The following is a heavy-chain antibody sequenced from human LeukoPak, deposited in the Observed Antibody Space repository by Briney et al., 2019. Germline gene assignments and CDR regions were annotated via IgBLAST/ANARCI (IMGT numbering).Heavy chain of an antibody. CDR1: GGTFSSYA. D-gene: IGHD3/OR15-3a*01. CDR3: ARSLWTTSNYFDY. CDR2: IIPIFGTA. J-gene: IGHJ4*02. Sequence: ASVKVSCKASGGTFSSYAISWVRQAPGQGLEWMGGIIPIFGTANYAQKFQGRVTITADKSTSTAYMELSSLRSEDTAVYYCARSLWTTSNYFDYWGREPWSPSPQ. V-gene: IGHV1-69*06.